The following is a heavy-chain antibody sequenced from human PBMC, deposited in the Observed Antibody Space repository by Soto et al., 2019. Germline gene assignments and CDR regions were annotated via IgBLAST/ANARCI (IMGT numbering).Heavy chain of an antibody. V-gene: IGHV4-39*01. CDR2: TYDGEST. CDR1: GGSVSRGPYY. CDR3: ASHSRTRVVVPGSLDL. D-gene: IGHD2-2*01. J-gene: IGHJ5*02. Sequence: SETLSLTCTVSGGSVSRGPYYWGWIRQPPGKGLEWIATTYDGESTYFNPSLRSRVTISVDTSKSQFSLKLKSVTAADTAVYYCASHSRTRVVVPGSLDLWGQGTLVTVSS.